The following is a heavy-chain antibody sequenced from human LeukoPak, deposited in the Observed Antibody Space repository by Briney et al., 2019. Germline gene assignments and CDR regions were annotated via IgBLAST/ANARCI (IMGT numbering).Heavy chain of an antibody. CDR3: GRPQVTMEAFEI. D-gene: IGHD4/OR15-4a*01. V-gene: IGHV1-2*02. Sequence: ASVKVSCKASGYTFTASYMHWVRQAPGQGLEWMGWINPNSGGTKYAQKFQGRVTMTRDTSIRTAYMELSSLRSDDTAVYYCGRPQVTMEAFEIWGQGTMVTVSS. CDR1: GYTFTASY. CDR2: INPNSGGT. J-gene: IGHJ3*02.